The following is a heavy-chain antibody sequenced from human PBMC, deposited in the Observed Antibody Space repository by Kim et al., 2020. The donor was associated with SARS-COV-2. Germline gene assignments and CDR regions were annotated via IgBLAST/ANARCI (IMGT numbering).Heavy chain of an antibody. Sequence: GGSLRLSCAASGFTFSSYGMHWVRQAPGKGLEWVAVISYDGSNKYYADSVKGRFTISRDNSKNTLYLQMNSLRAEDTAVYYCAKDPGGFLESFDIWGQGTMVTVSS. CDR2: ISYDGSNK. CDR3: AKDPGGFLESFDI. CDR1: GFTFSSYG. J-gene: IGHJ3*02. V-gene: IGHV3-30*18. D-gene: IGHD3-3*01.